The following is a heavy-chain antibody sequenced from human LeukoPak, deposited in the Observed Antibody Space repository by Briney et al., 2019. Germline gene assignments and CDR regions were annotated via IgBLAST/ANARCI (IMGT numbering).Heavy chain of an antibody. D-gene: IGHD4-17*01. CDR2: IYYSGST. CDR1: GGSISSISSNNYH. Sequence: PSETLSLTCIVSGGSISSISSNNYHWGWIRQPPGKGLEWIGSIYYSGSTYYNPSLKSRVTISIDTSKNQFSLRLSSVTAADTAVYYCARRREYGDRFFDYWGQGTLVTVSS. J-gene: IGHJ4*02. CDR3: ARRREYGDRFFDY. V-gene: IGHV4-39*01.